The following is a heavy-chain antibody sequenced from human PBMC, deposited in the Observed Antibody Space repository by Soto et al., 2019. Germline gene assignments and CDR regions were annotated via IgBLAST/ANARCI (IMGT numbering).Heavy chain of an antibody. CDR1: GFTFSSYS. Sequence: GGSLRLSCAASGFTFSSYSMNWVRQAPGKGLEWVSSISSGSSYIYYADSVKGRFTISRDNAKNSLYLQMNSLRAEDTAVYYCASGNVLVPAAREGFDYWGQGTLVTVSS. J-gene: IGHJ4*02. V-gene: IGHV3-21*01. CDR2: ISSGSSYI. D-gene: IGHD2-2*01. CDR3: ASGNVLVPAAREGFDY.